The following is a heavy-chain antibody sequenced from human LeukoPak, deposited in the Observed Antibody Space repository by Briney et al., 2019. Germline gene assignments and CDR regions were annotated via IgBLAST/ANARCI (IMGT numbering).Heavy chain of an antibody. CDR2: IRDSGTST. J-gene: IGHJ4*02. CDR3: AKRLVETTSGGPFDY. CDR1: GFTFSSYA. Sequence: PGGSLRLSCAASGFTFSSYAMSWVRQAPGKGLEWVSDIRDSGTSTNYADSVKGRFTISRDNSKNMLYLQMNSLQAEDTAVYYCAKRLVETTSGGPFDYWGQGTLVIVSS. V-gene: IGHV3-23*01. D-gene: IGHD2/OR15-2a*01.